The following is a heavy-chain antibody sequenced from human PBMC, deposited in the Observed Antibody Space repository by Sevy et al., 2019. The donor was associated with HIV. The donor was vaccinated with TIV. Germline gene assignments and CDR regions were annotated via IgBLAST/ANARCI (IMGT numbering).Heavy chain of an antibody. CDR1: GFAFSSHA. J-gene: IGHJ4*01. V-gene: IGHV3-30-3*01. CDR3: ARDGGYSIKWYPRY. D-gene: IGHD6-13*01. Sequence: GGSLRLSCAASGFAFSSHAMHWVRQAPGKGLEWVAVISYEGTETFYAASVEGRFTISRDNSMSMLSLQIKSLRPEDAAVYYCARDGGYSIKWYPRYWGHGTLVTVSS. CDR2: ISYEGTET.